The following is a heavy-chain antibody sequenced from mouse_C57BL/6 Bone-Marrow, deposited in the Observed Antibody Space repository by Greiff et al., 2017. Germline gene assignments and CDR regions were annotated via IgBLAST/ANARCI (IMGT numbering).Heavy chain of an antibody. CDR1: GFSLSTSGMG. CDR3: ARIPYYYGSSYPWYFDG. Sequence: QVTLKVSGPGILQSSQTLSLTCSFSGFSLSTSGMGVSWIRQPSGKGLEWLAHSYWDDDKRYNPSLKSRLTISKDTSRNQVILKITSVDTADTATYYGARIPYYYGSSYPWYFDGWGTGTTVTVSA. J-gene: IGHJ1*03. CDR2: SYWDDDK. V-gene: IGHV8-12*01. D-gene: IGHD1-1*01.